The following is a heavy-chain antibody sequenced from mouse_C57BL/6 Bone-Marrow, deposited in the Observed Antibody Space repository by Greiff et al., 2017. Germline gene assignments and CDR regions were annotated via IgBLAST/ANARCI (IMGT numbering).Heavy chain of an antibody. V-gene: IGHV3-6*01. J-gene: IGHJ2*01. CDR3: ARGLAYYFDD. CDR1: GYSITSGYY. CDR2: ISYDGSN. Sequence: EVKVEESGPGLVKPSQSLSLTCSVTGYSITSGYYWNWIRQFPGNKLEWMGYISYDGSNNYNPSLKNRISITRDTSKNQFFLKLKSVTTEDTAKYYCARGLAYYFDDGGQGTTLTVSS.